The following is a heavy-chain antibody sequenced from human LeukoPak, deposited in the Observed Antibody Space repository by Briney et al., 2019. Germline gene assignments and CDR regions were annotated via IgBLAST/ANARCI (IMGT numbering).Heavy chain of an antibody. J-gene: IGHJ5*02. CDR3: ARDHMAGLGEGHWFDP. CDR1: GGSISSSSYY. V-gene: IGHV4-39*07. Sequence: SETLSLTCTASGGSISSSSYYWGWIRQPPGKGLEGIVSIYYSGSTYYNPSLKSRVTISVDTSKNQFSLKLSSVTAADTAVYYCARDHMAGLGEGHWFDPWGQGTLVTVSS. D-gene: IGHD3-16*01. CDR2: IYYSGST.